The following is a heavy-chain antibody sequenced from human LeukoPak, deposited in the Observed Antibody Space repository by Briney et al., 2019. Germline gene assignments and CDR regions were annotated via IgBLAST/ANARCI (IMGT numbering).Heavy chain of an antibody. D-gene: IGHD2-2*01. Sequence: GGSLRLSCAASGFAFSTYWMHWVRQAPGKGLVWVSRINSGGDSITYADSVKGRFTISRDNSKNTLYLQMNSLRAEDTAVYYCATVYSSSPLRPMDVWGQGTTVTVSS. CDR2: INSGGDSI. CDR1: GFAFSTYW. V-gene: IGHV3-74*03. J-gene: IGHJ6*02. CDR3: ATVYSSSPLRPMDV.